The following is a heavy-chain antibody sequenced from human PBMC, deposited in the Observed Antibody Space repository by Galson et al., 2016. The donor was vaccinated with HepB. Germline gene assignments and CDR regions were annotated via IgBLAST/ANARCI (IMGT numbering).Heavy chain of an antibody. CDR2: IKQDGSEK. CDR3: ARDDDTYGDPDF. J-gene: IGHJ4*02. CDR1: GVTLSNSG. V-gene: IGHV3-7*03. Sequence: SLRLPCAAAGVTLSNSGMSWVRQAPGKGLEWVANIKQDGSEKYYVDSVRGRFTNSRDNAKKSLFLQLNSLRVEDTAISYCARDDDTYGDPDFWGQGTLVTVSS. D-gene: IGHD4-17*01.